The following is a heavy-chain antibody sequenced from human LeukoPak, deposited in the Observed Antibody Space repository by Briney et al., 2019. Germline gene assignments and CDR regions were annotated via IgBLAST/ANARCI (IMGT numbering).Heavy chain of an antibody. D-gene: IGHD6-19*01. Sequence: SETLSLTRTLSGDTISSYYWSWIWQPPGKGLEWIGYIYYSGSTNYNPSLKSRVTISVDKSKNQFSLKLSSVTAADRTGHYYTVGSGWGNYYFDYWGQGTLVTVSS. CDR2: IYYSGST. J-gene: IGHJ4*02. CDR3: TVGSGWGNYYFDY. V-gene: IGHV4-59*01. CDR1: GDTISSYY.